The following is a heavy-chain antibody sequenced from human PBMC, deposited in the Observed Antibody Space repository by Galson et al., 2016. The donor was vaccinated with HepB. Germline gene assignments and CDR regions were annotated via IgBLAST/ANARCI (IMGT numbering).Heavy chain of an antibody. CDR3: ARPGYCSGSSCYVPFDI. D-gene: IGHD2-15*01. CDR2: INSDGSST. J-gene: IGHJ3*02. V-gene: IGHV3-74*01. CDR1: GFTFSSYW. Sequence: SLRLSCAASGFTFSSYWMHWVRQAPGKGLVWVSRINSDGSSTSYADSVKGRFTISRDNAKNTLYLQMNSLRAEDTAVYYCARPGYCSGSSCYVPFDIWGQGTMVTVSS.